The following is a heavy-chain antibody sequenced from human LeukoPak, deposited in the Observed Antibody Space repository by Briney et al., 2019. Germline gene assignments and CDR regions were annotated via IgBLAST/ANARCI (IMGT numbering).Heavy chain of an antibody. CDR1: GYSISSGYY. CDR3: ARVKGVVTAILDY. J-gene: IGHJ4*02. V-gene: IGHV4-38-2*01. CDR2: IYHSGST. D-gene: IGHD2-21*02. Sequence: SETLSLTCPVSGYSISSGYYWGWIRQPPGKGLEWIGSIYHSGSTNYNPSLKSRVTFSVDTSKNQFSLKLISVTAADTAVYYCARVKGVVTAILDYWGQGTLVTVSS.